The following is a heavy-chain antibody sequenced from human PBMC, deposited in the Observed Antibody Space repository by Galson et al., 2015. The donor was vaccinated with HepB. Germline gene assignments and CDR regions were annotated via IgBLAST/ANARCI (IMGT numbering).Heavy chain of an antibody. CDR2: IKSKSDGGTR. CDR3: TASSLETYYFDSSGYISNFDY. J-gene: IGHJ4*02. D-gene: IGHD3-22*01. V-gene: IGHV3-15*01. Sequence: SLRLSCAASGFTFSNAWMNWVRQAPGKGLEWVGHIKSKSDGGTRDYAAPVKGRFTISRDDSKNTLYLQMNSLKTEDTAVYYCTASSLETYYFDSSGYISNFDYWGQGTLVTVSS. CDR1: GFTFSNAW.